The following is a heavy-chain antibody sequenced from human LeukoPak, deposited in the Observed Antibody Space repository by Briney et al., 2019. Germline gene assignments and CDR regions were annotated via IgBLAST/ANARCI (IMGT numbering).Heavy chain of an antibody. CDR2: ISSSSSYI. Sequence: GGSLRLSCAASGFTFSSYSMNWVHQALGKGLEWVSSISSSSSYIYYADSVKGRFTISRDNAKNSLYLQMNSLRAEDTAVYYCARGRDYYDSSGNFDYWGQGTLVTVSS. CDR3: ARGRDYYDSSGNFDY. D-gene: IGHD3-22*01. V-gene: IGHV3-21*01. CDR1: GFTFSSYS. J-gene: IGHJ4*02.